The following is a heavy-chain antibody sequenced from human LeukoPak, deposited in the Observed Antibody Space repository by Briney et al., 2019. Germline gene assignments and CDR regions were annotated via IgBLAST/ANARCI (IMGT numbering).Heavy chain of an antibody. V-gene: IGHV3-7*01. D-gene: IGHD3-10*01. Sequence: GGSLRLSCAASGFTFSDYWIDWVRQAPGQGLEWVANINADGSTTNYVESVRGRFTISRDNTRNSLSLQMNNLRDEDTAVYYCARNRGGQQFDCWGQGTLLTVSS. CDR2: INADGSTT. CDR3: ARNRGGQQFDC. J-gene: IGHJ4*02. CDR1: GFTFSDYW.